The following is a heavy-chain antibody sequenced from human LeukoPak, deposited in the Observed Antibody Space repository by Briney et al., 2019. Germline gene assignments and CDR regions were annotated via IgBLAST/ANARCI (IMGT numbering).Heavy chain of an antibody. D-gene: IGHD6-19*01. V-gene: IGHV3-30*02. CDR2: IRYDGSNK. CDR1: GFTLSSYG. Sequence: PGGSLRLSCAASGFTLSSYGMHWVRQAPGKGLEWVAFIRYDGSNKYYADSVKGRFTISRDNSKNTLYLQMNSLRAEDTAVYYCAKDHPIAVAGTEAAFDIWGQGTMVTVSS. J-gene: IGHJ3*02. CDR3: AKDHPIAVAGTEAAFDI.